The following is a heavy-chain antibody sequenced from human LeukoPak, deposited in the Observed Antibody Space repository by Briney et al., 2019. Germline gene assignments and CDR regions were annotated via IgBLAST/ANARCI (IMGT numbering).Heavy chain of an antibody. V-gene: IGHV3-66*02. CDR2: LYSSGTT. Sequence: GGSLRPSCAVSGFTVNSKYMNWVRQAPGKGLEWFPILYSSGTTYYADSVKGRFTISRDNSKNTLYLQMNSVRAEDTAVYYCAANYDFWSGYPPDWGQGTLVTVSS. J-gene: IGHJ4*02. D-gene: IGHD3-3*01. CDR1: GFTVNSKY. CDR3: AANYDFWSGYPPD.